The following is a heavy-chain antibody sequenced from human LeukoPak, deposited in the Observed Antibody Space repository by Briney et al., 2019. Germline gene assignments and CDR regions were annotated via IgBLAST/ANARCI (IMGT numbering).Heavy chain of an antibody. Sequence: SETLSLTCTVSGGSISSYYWSWVRQPPGKGLEWIGYTYYSGSTNYNPSLKSRVTISVDTSKNQFSLKLSSVTAADTAVYYCARGGSRWLRQSKGPFDYWGQGTLVTVSS. CDR1: GGSISSYY. D-gene: IGHD5-12*01. V-gene: IGHV4-59*01. J-gene: IGHJ4*02. CDR2: TYYSGST. CDR3: ARGGSRWLRQSKGPFDY.